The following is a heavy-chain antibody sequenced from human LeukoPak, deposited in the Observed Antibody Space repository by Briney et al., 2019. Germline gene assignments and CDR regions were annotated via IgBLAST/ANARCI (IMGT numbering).Heavy chain of an antibody. CDR1: GFTFSSYA. CDR2: ISGSGGST. V-gene: IGHV3-23*01. D-gene: IGHD1-26*01. J-gene: IGHJ1*01. CDR3: AKVSPGSWIVGASSYFQH. Sequence: GGSLRLSCAASGFTFSSYAMSWVRQAPGKGLEWVSAISGSGGSTYYADSVKGRFTISRDNSRNTLYLQMNSLRAEDTAVYYCAKVSPGSWIVGASSYFQHWGQGTLVNVSS.